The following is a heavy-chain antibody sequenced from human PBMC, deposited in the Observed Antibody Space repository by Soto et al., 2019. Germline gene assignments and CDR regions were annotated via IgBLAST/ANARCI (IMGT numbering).Heavy chain of an antibody. V-gene: IGHV4-61*08. D-gene: IGHD3-22*01. Sequence: SETLSLTCTVSGGSISSGEYYWTWIRQPPGKGLEWIGYISYSGSTNYNPSLKSRVTISVDTSKNQFSLKLSSVTAADTAVYYCAIGRHYYDSSGYPDYRGQRTPVTVSS. CDR3: AIGRHYYDSSGYPDY. J-gene: IGHJ4*02. CDR2: ISYSGST. CDR1: GGSISSGEYY.